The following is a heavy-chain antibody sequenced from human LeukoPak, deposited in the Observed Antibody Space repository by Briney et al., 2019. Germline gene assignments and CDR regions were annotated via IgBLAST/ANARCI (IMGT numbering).Heavy chain of an antibody. CDR3: ARDIEAAGLFLDY. CDR2: TKYDGSEK. J-gene: IGHJ4*02. CDR1: GFTFSSYW. Sequence: PGGSLRLSCAASGFTFSSYWMSWVRQVPGKGLEWVANTKYDGSEKYYVDSVKGRFTISRDNAKNSLYLQMNSLRAEDTAVYYCARDIEAAGLFLDYWGQGTLVTVSS. V-gene: IGHV3-7*01. D-gene: IGHD6-13*01.